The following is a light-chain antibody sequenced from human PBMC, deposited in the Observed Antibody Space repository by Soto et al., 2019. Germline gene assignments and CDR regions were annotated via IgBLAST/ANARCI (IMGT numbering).Light chain of an antibody. CDR3: QQYNIRPPLYT. CDR1: QTVSDN. Sequence: IVLTQSPAILSASPWERATLSCRASQTVSDNLAWYQQKPGQSPRLLIYGASTRATDIPVRFSGSGSGTEFTLTISRLQSEDFAVYYCQQYNIRPPLYTFGQGTKL. V-gene: IGKV3-15*01. J-gene: IGKJ2*01. CDR2: GAS.